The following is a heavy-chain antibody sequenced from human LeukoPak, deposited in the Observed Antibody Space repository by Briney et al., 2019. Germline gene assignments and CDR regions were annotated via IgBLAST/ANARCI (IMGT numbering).Heavy chain of an antibody. CDR3: AHGGGTNYYDSSGYFDY. J-gene: IGHJ4*02. CDR1: GFSLSTSGVG. Sequence: GPTLVNPTQTLTLTCTFSGFSLSTSGVGVGWIRKPPGKALAWLALIYWNDDKRYSPSLKSRLTITKDTSKNQVVLTMTNMDPVDTATYYCAHGGGTNYYDSSGYFDYWGQGTLVTVSS. V-gene: IGHV2-5*01. D-gene: IGHD3-22*01. CDR2: IYWNDDK.